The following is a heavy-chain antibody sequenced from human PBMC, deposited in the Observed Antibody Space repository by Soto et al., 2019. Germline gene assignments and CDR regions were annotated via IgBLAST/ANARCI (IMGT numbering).Heavy chain of an antibody. D-gene: IGHD3-16*01. CDR1: GFTVSSNY. V-gene: IGHV3-53*02. CDR3: ARGGPAYRYYYGMDV. Sequence: EVQLVETGGGLIQPGGSLRLSCAASGFTVSSNYMSWVRQAPGKGLEWVSVIYSGGSTYYADSVKGRFTISRDNSKNTLYRQMNSLRAEDTAVYYCARGGPAYRYYYGMDVWGQGTTVTVSS. CDR2: IYSGGST. J-gene: IGHJ6*02.